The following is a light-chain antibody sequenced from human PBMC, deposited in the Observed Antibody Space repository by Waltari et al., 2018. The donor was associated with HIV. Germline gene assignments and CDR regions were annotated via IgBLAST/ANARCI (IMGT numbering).Light chain of an antibody. V-gene: IGKV1-8*01. CDR1: QGISRY. CDR3: QQYYSYPPT. CDR2: AAS. Sequence: AIRMTQSPSSFSASTGDSVTITCRASQGISRYLAWYQQKPGKAPKLLIYAASTLQSGVPSRFSGSGSGTDFTLTISCLQSEDFATYYCQQYYSYPPTSGGGTKVEIK. J-gene: IGKJ4*01.